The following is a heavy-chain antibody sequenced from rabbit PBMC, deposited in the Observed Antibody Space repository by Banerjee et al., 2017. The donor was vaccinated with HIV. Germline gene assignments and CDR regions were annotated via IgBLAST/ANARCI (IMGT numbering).Heavy chain of an antibody. CDR1: GFTISSSYW. D-gene: IGHD6-1*01. CDR3: ASGGYDGDGYATAFNL. J-gene: IGHJ4*01. Sequence: QEQLVESGGGLVQPEGSLTLTCTASGFTISSSYWICWVRQAPGKGLEWIACIYGGSGGDTYYASWAKGRFTISKTSSTTVDLQMTSLTAADTATYFCASGGYDGDGYATAFNLWGPGTLVTVS. V-gene: IGHV1S45*01. CDR2: IYGGSGGDT.